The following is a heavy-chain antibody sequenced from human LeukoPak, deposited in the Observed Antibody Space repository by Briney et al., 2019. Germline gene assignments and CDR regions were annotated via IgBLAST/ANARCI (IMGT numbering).Heavy chain of an antibody. V-gene: IGHV1-69*05. D-gene: IGHD4-11*01. Sequence: WASVKVSCKASGGTFSSYAISWARQAPGQGLEWMGGIIPIFGTANYAQKFQGRVTITTDESTSTAYMELSSLRSEDTAVYYCARGAPTTSRYNWFDPWGQGTLVTVSS. CDR2: IIPIFGTA. CDR3: ARGAPTTSRYNWFDP. J-gene: IGHJ5*02. CDR1: GGTFSSYA.